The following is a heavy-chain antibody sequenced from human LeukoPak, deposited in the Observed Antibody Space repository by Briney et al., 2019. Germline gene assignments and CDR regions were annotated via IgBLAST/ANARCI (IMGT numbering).Heavy chain of an antibody. CDR2: IYYSGST. CDR1: GGSISSYY. CDR3: ARGHYYDSSGYPPVGAFDI. Sequence: SETLSLTCTVSGGSISSYYWSWIRQPPGKGLEWIGYIYYSGSTNYNPSLKSRVTISVDTSKNQFSLKLSSVTAADTAVYYCARGHYYDSSGYPPVGAFDIWGQGTMVTVSS. V-gene: IGHV4-59*01. J-gene: IGHJ3*02. D-gene: IGHD3-22*01.